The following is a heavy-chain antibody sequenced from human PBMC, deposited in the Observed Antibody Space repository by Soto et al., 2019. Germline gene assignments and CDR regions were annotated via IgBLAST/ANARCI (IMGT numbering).Heavy chain of an antibody. CDR1: GFTFSDYY. D-gene: IGHD6-6*01. V-gene: IGHV3-11*01. Sequence: GGSLRLSCAASGFTFSDYYMNWIRQAPGKGLEWVSYISSGAITIYYADSVKGRFTISRDNAKNSLYLQMNSLRAEDTAVYYCAGQYSSSSVEFWGQGTLVTVPQ. CDR2: ISSGAITI. CDR3: AGQYSSSSVEF. J-gene: IGHJ4*02.